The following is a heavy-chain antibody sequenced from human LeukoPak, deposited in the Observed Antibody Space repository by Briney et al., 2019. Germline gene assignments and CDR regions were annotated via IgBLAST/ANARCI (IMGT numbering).Heavy chain of an antibody. CDR2: IYTSGST. CDR3: ARLYCSGGSCYTDY. CDR1: GGSFSGYY. V-gene: IGHV4-59*10. D-gene: IGHD2-15*01. Sequence: SETLSLTCAVYGGSFSGYYWSWIRQPAGKGREWVGRIYTSGSTNYNPSLKSRVTMSVDTSKNQFSLKLSSATAADTAVYYCARLYCSGGSCYTDYWGQGTLVTVSS. J-gene: IGHJ4*02.